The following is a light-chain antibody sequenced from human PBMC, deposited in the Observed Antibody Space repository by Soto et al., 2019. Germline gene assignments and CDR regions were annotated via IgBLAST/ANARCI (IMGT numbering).Light chain of an antibody. Sequence: DIQMTQSPSTLSPSLGDRVTITCRATQSISRWLAWYQQKPGKAPKLLISDVSSLERWVPSRFSGSGSGTEFTRTISSLQRNDWATYHCQQYENYSQCTFGQGTKVEI. V-gene: IGKV1-5*01. CDR2: DVS. CDR3: QQYENYSQCT. CDR1: QSISRW. J-gene: IGKJ1*01.